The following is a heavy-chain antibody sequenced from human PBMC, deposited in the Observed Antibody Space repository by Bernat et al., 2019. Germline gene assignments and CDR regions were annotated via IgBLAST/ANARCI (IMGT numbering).Heavy chain of an antibody. J-gene: IGHJ4*02. D-gene: IGHD4-17*01. CDR3: ARCYGDYAHFDY. CDR1: GFIFSSHA. V-gene: IGHV3-23*01. CDR2: ISGSGGST. Sequence: EVQLLESGGGLVQPGGSLRLSCAASGFIFSSHAMNWVRQAPGKGLEWVSGISGSGGSTYYADSVKGRFTISRDNAKNSLYLQMNSLRAEDTAVYYCARCYGDYAHFDYWGQGTLVTVSS.